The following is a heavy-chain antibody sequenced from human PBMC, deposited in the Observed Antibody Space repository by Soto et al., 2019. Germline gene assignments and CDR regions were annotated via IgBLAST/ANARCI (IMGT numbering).Heavy chain of an antibody. CDR3: GRETVGVTTTWFGP. CDR1: GYTFTSYG. J-gene: IGHJ5*02. D-gene: IGHD1-26*01. CDR2: ISAYNGNT. Sequence: QVQLVQSGAEVKKPGASVKVSCKASGYTFTSYGISWVRQAPGQGLAWMGWISAYNGNTNYAQKLQGRVTMTTDTSTSPAYRELRGLSSADTAVYYCGRETVGVTTTWFGPWGQGTLVTVSS. V-gene: IGHV1-18*01.